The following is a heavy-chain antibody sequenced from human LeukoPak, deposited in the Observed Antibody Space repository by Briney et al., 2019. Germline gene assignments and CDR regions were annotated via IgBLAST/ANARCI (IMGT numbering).Heavy chain of an antibody. D-gene: IGHD6-6*01. CDR1: GFTFSSYA. CDR2: ISYDGSNK. CDR3: ARDIYPYSSSSSFDY. Sequence: GGSLRLSCAASGFTFSSYAMHWVRQAPGKGLEWVAVISYDGSNKHYADSVKGRFTISRDNSKNTLYLQMNSLRAEDTAVYYCARDIYPYSSSSSFDYWGQGTLVTVSS. V-gene: IGHV3-30*04. J-gene: IGHJ4*02.